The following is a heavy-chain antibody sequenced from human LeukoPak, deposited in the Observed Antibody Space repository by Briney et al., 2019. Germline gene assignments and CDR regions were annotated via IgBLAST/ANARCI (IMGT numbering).Heavy chain of an antibody. J-gene: IGHJ4*02. CDR1: GFSLSTSGVG. CDR2: IYWNDDK. Sequence: GSGPTLVNPTQTLTLTCTFSGFSLSTSGVGVGWIRQPPGKALEWLALIYWNDDKRYSPSLKSRLTITKDTSKNQVVLTMTNMDPVDTATYYCARSKYYYGSSGYDFDCWGQGTLVTVSS. V-gene: IGHV2-5*01. CDR3: ARSKYYYGSSGYDFDC. D-gene: IGHD3-22*01.